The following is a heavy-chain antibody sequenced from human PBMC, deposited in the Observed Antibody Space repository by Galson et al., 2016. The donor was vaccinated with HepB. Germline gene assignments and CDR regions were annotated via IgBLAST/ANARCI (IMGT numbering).Heavy chain of an antibody. D-gene: IGHD3-3*01. CDR1: GGSISTHY. J-gene: IGHJ3*02. Sequence: SETLSLTCSVSGGSISTHYWSWIRQPPGMGLEWIGYFFYTGTTSYNPSLKSRVTISVDTSKNQVSLKLSSVSAADTAVYFCARPIFTYSVEAFDIWGHGTMVTVSS. CDR2: FFYTGTT. V-gene: IGHV4-59*08. CDR3: ARPIFTYSVEAFDI.